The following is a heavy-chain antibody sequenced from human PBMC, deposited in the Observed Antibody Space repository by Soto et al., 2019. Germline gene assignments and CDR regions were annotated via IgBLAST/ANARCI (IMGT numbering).Heavy chain of an antibody. D-gene: IGHD2-2*01. J-gene: IGHJ4*02. CDR1: GFTVSSNY. CDR2: IYSGGST. CDR3: VRELGYCSSTSCYQDY. Sequence: VQLVESGGGLVQPGGSLRLSCAASGFTVSSNYMSWVRQAPGKGLEWVSVIYSGGSTYYADSVKGRFTISRHNSKNTLYLQMNSLRAEDTAVYYCVRELGYCSSTSCYQDYWGQGTLVTVSS. V-gene: IGHV3-53*04.